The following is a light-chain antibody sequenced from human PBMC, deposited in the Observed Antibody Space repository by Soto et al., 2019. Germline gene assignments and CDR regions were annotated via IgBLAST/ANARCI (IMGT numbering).Light chain of an antibody. CDR2: DAF. V-gene: IGKV1-5*01. J-gene: IGKJ4*01. CDR3: QQYHNFPLT. Sequence: DIQMTQSPSTLSASVGDRVTITCRASQNINNWMAWYHQKPGEAPKLLIYDAFSLQTGVPFTFSGSGSGTEFSLTISSLQPDDFGTYYCQQYHNFPLTFGGGTKVEIK. CDR1: QNINNW.